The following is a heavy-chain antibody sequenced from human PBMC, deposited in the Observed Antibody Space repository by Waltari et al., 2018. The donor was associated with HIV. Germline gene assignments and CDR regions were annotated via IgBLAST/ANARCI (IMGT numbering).Heavy chain of an antibody. D-gene: IGHD2-15*01. Sequence: EVQLVESGGGLVQPGGSLRLPCAASGFTFSSYRMTWVRQAPGKGLEWVSYISSTSNTIYYADSVKGRFTVSRDNAKNSLSLQMNSLRAEDTAVYFCAKEVVALPHYYYYGLDVWGQGTTVTVSS. CDR2: ISSTSNTI. CDR3: AKEVVALPHYYYYGLDV. CDR1: GFTFSSYR. V-gene: IGHV3-48*04. J-gene: IGHJ6*02.